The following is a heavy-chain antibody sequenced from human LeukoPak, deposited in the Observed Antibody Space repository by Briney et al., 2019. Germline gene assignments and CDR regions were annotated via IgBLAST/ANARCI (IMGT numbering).Heavy chain of an antibody. Sequence: SETLSLTCTVSGGSISSYYWSWIRQPPGKGLEWIGYIYYSGSTNYNPSLKSRVTISVDTSKNQFSLKLSSVTAADTAVYYCARDLRLYDSSGPTLDYWGQGTLVTVSS. V-gene: IGHV4-59*01. CDR1: GGSISSYY. CDR3: ARDLRLYDSSGPTLDY. D-gene: IGHD3-22*01. CDR2: IYYSGST. J-gene: IGHJ4*02.